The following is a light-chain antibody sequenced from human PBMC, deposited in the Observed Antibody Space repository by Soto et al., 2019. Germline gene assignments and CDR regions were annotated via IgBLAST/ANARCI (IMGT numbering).Light chain of an antibody. V-gene: IGKV1-12*01. CDR3: QQGKTFPFT. CDR2: TVS. J-gene: IGKJ3*01. CDR1: HGVSGW. Sequence: IQMTQSPSSVSASVGDTVTLSCQTSHGVSGWLAWYQQKPGKAPTLLIYTVSNLLSGVPSRFSGSGSGTDFSPTITNLQPEDFSTYFCQQGKTFPFTFGPGTKVEVK.